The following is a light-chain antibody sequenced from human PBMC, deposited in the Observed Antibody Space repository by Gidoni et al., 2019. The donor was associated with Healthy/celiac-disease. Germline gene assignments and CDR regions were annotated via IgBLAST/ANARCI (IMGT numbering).Light chain of an antibody. Sequence: SYELTQPPSVPVSPGQTASITCSGDTLGDKYACWYQQKPGQSPVLVIYQDSKRPSGIPERFSGSNSGNTATLTISGTQAMDEADYYCQAWDSSTAPVFGGGTKLTVL. CDR1: TLGDKY. V-gene: IGLV3-1*01. CDR2: QDS. CDR3: QAWDSSTAPV. J-gene: IGLJ2*01.